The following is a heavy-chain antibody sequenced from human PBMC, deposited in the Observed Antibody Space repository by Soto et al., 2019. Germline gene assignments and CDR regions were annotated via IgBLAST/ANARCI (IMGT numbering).Heavy chain of an antibody. D-gene: IGHD3-22*01. V-gene: IGHV5-51*01. J-gene: IGHJ4*02. CDR1: GYSFTTYW. CDR3: VRSIYDGSGVKSAVTPRLQYYFDY. CDR2: IFPRDSDT. Sequence: PGESLKISCKGSGYSFTTYWIAWVRQMPGKGLEWMGIIFPRDSDTRYSPSFRGQVTISADKSISTAYLQWSSLKASDTAMYYCVRSIYDGSGVKSAVTPRLQYYFDYWGQGTLVTVSS.